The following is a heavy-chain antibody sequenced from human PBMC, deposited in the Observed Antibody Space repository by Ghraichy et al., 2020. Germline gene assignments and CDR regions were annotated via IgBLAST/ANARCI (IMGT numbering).Heavy chain of an antibody. J-gene: IGHJ3*01. CDR1: ESTFHGYP. D-gene: IGHD3-10*01. CDR3: AKEGGRLGEGAFDV. V-gene: IGHV3-23*01. CDR2: LGADGRST. Sequence: GSLRLSCAASESTFHGYPMTWVRQAPGKGLEWVSTLGADGRSTFYADSVKGRFTISRDKSKTTMYLQMTSLRAEDTAVYYCAKEGGRLGEGAFDVWGQGTMVTVSS.